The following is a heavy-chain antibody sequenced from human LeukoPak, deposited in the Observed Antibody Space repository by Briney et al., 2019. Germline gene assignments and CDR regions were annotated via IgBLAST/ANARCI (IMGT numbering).Heavy chain of an antibody. CDR3: ARAKNYYGSGSYYRGAFDI. Sequence: KASETLSLTCTVSGGSISSYYWSWIRQPPGKGLEWIGYIYYSGSTNYSPSLKSRVTISVDTSKNQFSLKLSSVTAADTAVYYCARAKNYYGSGSYYRGAFDIWGQGTMVTVSS. J-gene: IGHJ3*02. D-gene: IGHD3-10*01. V-gene: IGHV4-59*01. CDR1: GGSISSYY. CDR2: IYYSGST.